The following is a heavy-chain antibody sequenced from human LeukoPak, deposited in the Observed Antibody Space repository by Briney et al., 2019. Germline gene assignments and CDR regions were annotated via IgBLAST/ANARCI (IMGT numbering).Heavy chain of an antibody. V-gene: IGHV1-46*01. CDR1: GYTFTTYS. CDR2: INLSGGST. CDR3: VRHNHMDV. Sequence: ASVKVSCKASGYTFTTYSMHWVRQAPGQGLEWMAIINLSGGSTDYTQKFQGRVTVTRDTSTSTVYMELSSLRSEYTAVYYCVRHNHMDVWGQGTTVTVSS. J-gene: IGHJ6*02.